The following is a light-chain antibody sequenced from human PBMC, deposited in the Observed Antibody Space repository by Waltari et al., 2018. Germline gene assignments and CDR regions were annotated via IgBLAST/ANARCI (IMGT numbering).Light chain of an antibody. CDR3: SSQSSNNVVL. V-gene: IGLV2-14*03. CDR1: SSDVGSYNS. J-gene: IGLJ2*01. Sequence: QSALTQPASVSGSPGQSITISCTGTSSDVGSYNSVSWYQDHPGQGPKVMIYDVSNRPSAVSARISGSRSGNTASLTISGLQAEDEADYYCSSQSSNNVVLFGGGTKLTVL. CDR2: DVS.